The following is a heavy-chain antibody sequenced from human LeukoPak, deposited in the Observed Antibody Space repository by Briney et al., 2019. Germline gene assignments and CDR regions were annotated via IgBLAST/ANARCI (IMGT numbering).Heavy chain of an antibody. J-gene: IGHJ6*03. Sequence: SQTLSLTCTVSGGSISSGGYYWSWIRQHPGKGLEWIGYIYYSGSTYYNPSLKSRVTISVDTSKNQFSLKLSSVTAADTAVYYRASQRQAYYYYYMDVWGKGTTVTVSS. V-gene: IGHV4-31*03. CDR1: GGSISSGGYY. D-gene: IGHD1-1*01. CDR2: IYYSGST. CDR3: ASQRQAYYYYYMDV.